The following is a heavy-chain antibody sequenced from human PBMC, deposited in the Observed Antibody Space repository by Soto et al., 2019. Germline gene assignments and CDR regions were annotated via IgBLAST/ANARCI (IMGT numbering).Heavy chain of an antibody. J-gene: IGHJ4*02. Sequence: WIRQPPGKGLEWIGYIYYSGSTNYNPSLKSRVTISVDTSKNQFSLKLSSVTAADTAVYYCARRYGSSFDYWGQGTLVTVSS. CDR2: IYYSGST. V-gene: IGHV4-59*08. D-gene: IGHD3-10*01. CDR3: ARRYGSSFDY.